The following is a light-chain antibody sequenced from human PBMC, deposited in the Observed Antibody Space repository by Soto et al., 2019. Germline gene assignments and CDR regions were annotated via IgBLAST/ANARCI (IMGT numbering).Light chain of an antibody. CDR1: SSNIGSSF. CDR3: AAWDTRLSAVL. CDR2: DND. Sequence: QSVLTQPPSVSAAPGQKVTILCSGDSSNIGSSFVSWYKQVPGTAPKLLIYDNDKRHSEITDRFSASKSGASASLDITGLQTGDEADYHCAAWDTRLSAVLFGGGTKLTVL. V-gene: IGLV1-51*01. J-gene: IGLJ2*01.